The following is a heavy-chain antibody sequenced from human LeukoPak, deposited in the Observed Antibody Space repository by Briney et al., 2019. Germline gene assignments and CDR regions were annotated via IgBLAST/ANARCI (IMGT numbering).Heavy chain of an antibody. CDR1: GFTFSSYS. V-gene: IGHV3-21*01. Sequence: SGGSLRLSCAASGFTFSSYSMNWVRQAPGKGLEWVSSISSSSSYIYYAGSVKGRFTISRDNAKNSLYLQMNSLRAEDTAVYYCARGLGSDSGYASDYWGQGTLVTVSS. J-gene: IGHJ4*02. CDR3: ARGLGSDSGYASDY. CDR2: ISSSSSYI. D-gene: IGHD5-12*01.